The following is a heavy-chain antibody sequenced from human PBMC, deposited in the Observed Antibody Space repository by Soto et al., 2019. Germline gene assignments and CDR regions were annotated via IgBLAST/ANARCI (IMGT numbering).Heavy chain of an antibody. CDR1: GYDFTAYD. D-gene: IGHD6-13*01. CDR3: GRGPSPRAPAGGTPYYYAMDV. Sequence: ASVKVSCKASGYDFTAYDINWVREASGQGLELMGWMNPINGATGSARRFQGRVSMTRNTATATAYLELTSLRSDDSAVYYCGRGPSPRAPAGGTPYYYAMDVWGQGTTVTVYS. CDR2: MNPINGAT. V-gene: IGHV1-8*02. J-gene: IGHJ6*02.